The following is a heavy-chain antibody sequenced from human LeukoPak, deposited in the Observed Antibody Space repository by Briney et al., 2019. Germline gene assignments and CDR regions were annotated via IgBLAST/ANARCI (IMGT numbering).Heavy chain of an antibody. Sequence: GGSLRLSCAASGFTFSSYWMSWVREAPGKGPEWVANIKQDGSEKYYVDSVKGRFTISRDNAKNSLYLQMNSLRADDTAVYYCCRIPRGANMWDHWGQGTLVTVSS. J-gene: IGHJ4*02. CDR3: CRIPRGANMWDH. CDR1: GFTFSSYW. CDR2: IKQDGSEK. V-gene: IGHV3-7*01. D-gene: IGHD4/OR15-4a*01.